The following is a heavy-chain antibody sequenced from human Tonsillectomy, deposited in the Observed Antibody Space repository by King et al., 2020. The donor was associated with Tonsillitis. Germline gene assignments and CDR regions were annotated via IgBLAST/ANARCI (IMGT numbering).Heavy chain of an antibody. V-gene: IGHV3-15*01. J-gene: IGHJ3*02. CDR2: IKSKTDGGTT. CDR3: TTGGRGLYGSGSYYAFDI. CDR1: GFTFSNAW. Sequence: QLVQSGGGLVKPGGSLRLSCAASGFTFSNAWMSWVRQAPGKGLEWVGRIKSKTDGGTTDYAAPVKGRFTISREDSKNTLYLQMNSLKTEDTAVYYCTTGGRGLYGSGSYYAFDIWGQGTMVTVSS. D-gene: IGHD3-10*01.